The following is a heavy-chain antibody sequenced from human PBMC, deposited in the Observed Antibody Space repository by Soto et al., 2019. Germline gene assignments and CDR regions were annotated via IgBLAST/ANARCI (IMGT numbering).Heavy chain of an antibody. CDR3: ATSYGSGSTHFDS. CDR1: GGTFNFYT. Sequence: QVQLVQSGAEVMKPGSSVRVSCTTSGGTFNFYTINWVRQAPGQGLEWVGRVNPIVGMSNSAQKFQGRVTITADKTPNIDYMVLTRLKSEDTAVYYGATSYGSGSTHFDSWGQGTLVTVSS. V-gene: IGHV1-69*02. CDR2: VNPIVGMS. D-gene: IGHD3-10*01. J-gene: IGHJ4*02.